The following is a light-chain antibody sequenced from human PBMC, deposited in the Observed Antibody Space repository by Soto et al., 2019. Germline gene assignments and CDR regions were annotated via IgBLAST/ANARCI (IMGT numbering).Light chain of an antibody. V-gene: IGLV1-44*01. CDR2: STN. Sequence: QSVLTQAPSASGTPGQRVTISCSGSSSTIGSNTVNWYQQLPGTAPKLLIYSTNQRPSGVPDRFSGSKSGTSASLAISGLQSEDEADYFCAAWDDSLNGVVFGGGTQLTVL. CDR3: AAWDDSLNGVV. J-gene: IGLJ2*01. CDR1: SSTIGSNT.